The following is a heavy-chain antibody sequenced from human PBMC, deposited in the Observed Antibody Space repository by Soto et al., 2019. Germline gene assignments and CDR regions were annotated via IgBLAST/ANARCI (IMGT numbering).Heavy chain of an antibody. J-gene: IGHJ4*02. V-gene: IGHV4-39*01. CDR1: GGSISSSSYY. CDR2: IYYSGST. CDR3: ARHMGIAAAGPHFDY. Sequence: SETLSLTCTVSGGSISSSSYYWGWIRQPPGKGLEWIGSIYYSGSTYYNPSLKSRVTISVDTSKNQFSLKLSSVTAADTAVYYCARHMGIAAAGPHFDYWGQGIPVTVSS. D-gene: IGHD6-13*01.